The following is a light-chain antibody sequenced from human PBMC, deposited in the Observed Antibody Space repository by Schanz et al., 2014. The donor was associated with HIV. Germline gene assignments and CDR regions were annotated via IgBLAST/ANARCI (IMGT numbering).Light chain of an antibody. CDR1: SSDVGDYNY. CDR3: SSYAATSNVL. V-gene: IGLV2-8*01. Sequence: QSALTQPASVSGSPGQSITISCTGTSSDVGDYNYVSWYQQHPGKAPKLMIYEVSERPSGVPDRFSGSKSGNTASLTVSGLQADDEADYYCSSYAATSNVLFGGGTKLTVL. CDR2: EVS. J-gene: IGLJ3*02.